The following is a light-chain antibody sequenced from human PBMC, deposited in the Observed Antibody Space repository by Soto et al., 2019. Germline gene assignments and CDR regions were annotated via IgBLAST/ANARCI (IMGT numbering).Light chain of an antibody. J-gene: IGLJ2*01. CDR1: NSNIESNT. V-gene: IGLV1-44*01. CDR2: SNN. Sequence: QSVLTQPPSASGTPGQRVTISCSGSNSNIESNTVNWYQQLPGTAPKLLIYSNNQRPSGVPDRFSGSKSGTSASLAISGLQYDDEADYYCAAWDDSLNGHVVFGGGTKLTVL. CDR3: AAWDDSLNGHVV.